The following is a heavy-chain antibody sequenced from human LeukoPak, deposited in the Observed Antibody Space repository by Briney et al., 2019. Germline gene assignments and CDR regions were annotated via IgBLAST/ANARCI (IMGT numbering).Heavy chain of an antibody. J-gene: IGHJ6*02. Sequence: ASVKVSCKASGGTFSSYAISWVRQAPGQGLEWMGGIIPIFGTANYAQKLQGRVTITADESTSTAYMELSSLRSEDTAVYYCARAHITIFGVVDYGMDVWGQGTTVTVSS. CDR1: GGTFSSYA. V-gene: IGHV1-69*01. D-gene: IGHD3-3*01. CDR3: ARAHITIFGVVDYGMDV. CDR2: IIPIFGTA.